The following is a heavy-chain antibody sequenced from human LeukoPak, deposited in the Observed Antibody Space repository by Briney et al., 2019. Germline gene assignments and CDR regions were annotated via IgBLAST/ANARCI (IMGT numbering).Heavy chain of an antibody. CDR1: GFTFSSYS. D-gene: IGHD3-9*01. V-gene: IGHV3-21*01. J-gene: IGHJ4*02. CDR2: ISSSSSYI. CDR3: ARDRDYDILTGAYYFDY. Sequence: GGSLRLSCAASGFTFSSYSMNWVRQAPGEGLEWVSSISSSSSYIYYADSVKGRFTISRDNAKNSLYLQMNSLRAEDTAVYYCARDRDYDILTGAYYFDYWGQGTLVTVSS.